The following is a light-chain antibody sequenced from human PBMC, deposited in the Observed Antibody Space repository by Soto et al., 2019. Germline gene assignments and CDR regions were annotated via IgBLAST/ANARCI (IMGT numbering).Light chain of an antibody. J-gene: IGKJ4*01. V-gene: IGKV3-11*01. Sequence: EIVLTQSPATLSLSPGERATLSCRASQSVSSYLAWFQQKPGQAPRLLIYDASNRATGIPARFSGSGSGTDFNLTISSLEPEDFAVYYCQQRSNYPLTFGGGTKVEIK. CDR2: DAS. CDR1: QSVSSY. CDR3: QQRSNYPLT.